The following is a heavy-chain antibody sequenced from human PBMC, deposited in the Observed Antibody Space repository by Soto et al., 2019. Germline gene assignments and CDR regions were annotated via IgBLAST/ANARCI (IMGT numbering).Heavy chain of an antibody. D-gene: IGHD3-3*01. Sequence: QVQLVQSGAEVKKPGASVKVSCKASGYTFTSYGISWVRQAPGQGLEWMGWISAYNGNTNYAQKLHGRVTMTTDTYTSTAYMELRSLRSDDTAVYYCARDTLGRFLEGLPILGYYYYGMDVWGQGTPVTVSS. J-gene: IGHJ6*02. CDR3: ARDTLGRFLEGLPILGYYYYGMDV. CDR2: ISAYNGNT. CDR1: GYTFTSYG. V-gene: IGHV1-18*01.